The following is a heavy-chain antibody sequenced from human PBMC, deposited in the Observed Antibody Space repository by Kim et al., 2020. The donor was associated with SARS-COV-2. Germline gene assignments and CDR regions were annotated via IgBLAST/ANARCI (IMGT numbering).Heavy chain of an antibody. CDR1: GFTFRDDA. CDR2: ISWDSGSI. D-gene: IGHD6-13*01. V-gene: IGHV3-9*01. J-gene: IGHJ5*02. Sequence: GGSLRLSCAASGFTFRDDAMHWVRQSPGKGLEWVAGISWDSGSIGYADSVQGRFTVSRDNAKNSLYLQMNSLRVEDTAFYYCSRAGTYSSRPNWFDPGGQGTLVTVSS. CDR3: SRAGTYSSRPNWFDP.